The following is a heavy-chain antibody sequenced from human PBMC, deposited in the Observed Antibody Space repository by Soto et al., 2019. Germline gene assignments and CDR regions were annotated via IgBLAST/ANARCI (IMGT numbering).Heavy chain of an antibody. Sequence: GGFLRLSCAASGFTFSSYGMHWVRQAPGKGLEWVAVIWYDGSNKYYADSVKGRFTISRDNSKNTLYLQMNSLRAEDTAVYYCARGEVTPPYCFDYWGQGTLVTVSS. J-gene: IGHJ4*02. CDR1: GFTFSSYG. V-gene: IGHV3-33*01. CDR3: ARGEVTPPYCFDY. CDR2: IWYDGSNK. D-gene: IGHD1-26*01.